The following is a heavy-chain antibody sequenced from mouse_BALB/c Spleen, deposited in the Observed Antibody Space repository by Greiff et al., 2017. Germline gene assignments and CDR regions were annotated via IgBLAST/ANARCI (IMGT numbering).Heavy chain of an antibody. Sequence: EVQRVESGGGLVQPGGSRKLSCAASGFTFSSFGMHWVRQAPEKGLEWVAYISSGSSTIYYADTVKGRFTISRDNPKNTLFLQMTSLRSEDTAMYYCARRGDYDGAMDYWGQGTSVTVSS. V-gene: IGHV5-17*02. CDR3: ARRGDYDGAMDY. CDR2: ISSGSSTI. CDR1: GFTFSSFG. J-gene: IGHJ4*01. D-gene: IGHD2-4*01.